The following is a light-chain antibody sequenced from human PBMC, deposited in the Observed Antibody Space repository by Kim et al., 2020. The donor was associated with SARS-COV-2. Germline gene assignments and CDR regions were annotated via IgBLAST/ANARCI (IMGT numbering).Light chain of an antibody. J-gene: IGLJ1*01. CDR2: DVS. CDR1: SSDVGGYKY. Sequence: SITISCTETSSDVGGYKYVSWYQQHPGKAPNLMIYDVSNRPSGVSNRFSGSKSGNTASLTISGLQAEDEADYYCSSYTRSSTNYVFGTGTKVTVL. V-gene: IGLV2-14*03. CDR3: SSYTRSSTNYV.